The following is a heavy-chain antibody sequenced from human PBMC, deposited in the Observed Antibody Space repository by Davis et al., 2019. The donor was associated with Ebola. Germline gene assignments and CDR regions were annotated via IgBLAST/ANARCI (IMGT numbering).Heavy chain of an antibody. CDR1: GFTFSSYG. D-gene: IGHD6-13*01. CDR2: IRYDGSNK. J-gene: IGHJ4*02. V-gene: IGHV3-30*02. CDR3: ASAAAAGSHFDY. Sequence: PGGSLRLSCAASGFTFSSYGMHWVRQAPGKGLEWVAFIRYDGSNKYYADSVKGRFTISRDNSKNSLYLQMNSLRAEDTAVYYCASAAAAGSHFDYWGQGTLVTVSS.